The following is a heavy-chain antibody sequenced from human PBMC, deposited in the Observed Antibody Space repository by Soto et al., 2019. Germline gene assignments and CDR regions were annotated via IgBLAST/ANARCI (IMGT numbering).Heavy chain of an antibody. CDR1: GDSTSTYF. V-gene: IGHV4-4*07. CDR2: MYITGSS. CDR3: ARVSGPVVVPAAAPTSPSFGLDV. Sequence: PSETLSLTCRVSGDSTSTYFWSWIRQPAGKGLEWIGRMYITGSSDYNPSLKRRVTMSVDTAKNQFSLKLRSVTAADTAVYYCARVSGPVVVPAAAPTSPSFGLDVWGQGTSVTVSS. J-gene: IGHJ6*02. D-gene: IGHD2-2*01.